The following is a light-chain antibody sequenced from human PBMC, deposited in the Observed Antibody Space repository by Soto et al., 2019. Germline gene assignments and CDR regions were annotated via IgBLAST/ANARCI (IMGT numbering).Light chain of an antibody. CDR2: AAS. V-gene: IGKV1-9*01. CDR3: QQLNSYPRT. Sequence: IQLTQSPSSLSASVGDRVTITCRASQGISSYLAWYQQKPGKAPKLLIYAASTLQSGVPSRFSGSGSGTDFTLTIGSLQPYDFATYYCQQLNSYPRTFGQGTKVEIK. CDR1: QGISSY. J-gene: IGKJ1*01.